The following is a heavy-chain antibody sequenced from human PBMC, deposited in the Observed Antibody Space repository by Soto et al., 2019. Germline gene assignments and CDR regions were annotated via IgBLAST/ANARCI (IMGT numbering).Heavy chain of an antibody. D-gene: IGHD6-13*01. V-gene: IGHV4-31*03. CDR1: GGSISSGGYY. CDR2: IYYSGST. J-gene: IGHJ6*02. CDR3: ARTRYSSSWYPNYGMDV. Sequence: PSETLSLTCTVSGGSISSGGYYWSWIRQHPGKGLEWIGYIYYSGSTYYNPSLKSRVTISVDTSKNQFSLKLSSVTAADTAVYYCARTRYSSSWYPNYGMDVWGQGTTVTVSS.